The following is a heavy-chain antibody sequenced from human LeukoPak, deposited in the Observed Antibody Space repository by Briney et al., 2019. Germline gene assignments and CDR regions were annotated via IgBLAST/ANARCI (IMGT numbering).Heavy chain of an antibody. CDR3: ARGRSVDV. Sequence: GGSLRLSCAASGFTFSIYSMSWVRQAPGKGLEWVAHIKQDGSDKYYVDSVKGRFTISRDNAKNSLYLQMNSLRAEDTAVYYCARGRSVDVWGQGTTVTVSS. D-gene: IGHD6-25*01. J-gene: IGHJ6*02. CDR1: GFTFSIYS. CDR2: IKQDGSDK. V-gene: IGHV3-7*01.